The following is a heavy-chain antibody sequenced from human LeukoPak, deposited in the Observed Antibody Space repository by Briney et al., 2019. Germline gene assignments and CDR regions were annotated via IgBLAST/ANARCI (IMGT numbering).Heavy chain of an antibody. CDR2: ISRTSTYI. J-gene: IGHJ5*02. V-gene: IGHV3-21*01. Sequence: PGGSLRLSCVGSGFSFSGNSMNWVRQAPGKGLEWVSGISRTSTYIYYADSVQGRFTISRDNAKNSLYLQMDSLRAEDTAVYYCAKDLMRDRWFGESWGLGTLVTVSS. D-gene: IGHD3-10*01. CDR1: GFSFSGNS. CDR3: AKDLMRDRWFGES.